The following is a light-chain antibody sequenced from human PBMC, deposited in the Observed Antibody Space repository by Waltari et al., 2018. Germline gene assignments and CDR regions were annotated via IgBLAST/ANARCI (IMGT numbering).Light chain of an antibody. CDR1: SGSITSNF. Sequence: NFILTQPHSVSESPGKTVTISCTRRSGSITSNFVQWYRQRPGSPPTTVITENDQKPSPMLQRVSSSIAASANSASLTISGLTTDDEADYYCQSYDANDVWVFGGGTKLTVL. CDR2: END. J-gene: IGLJ3*02. V-gene: IGLV6-57*01. CDR3: QSYDANDVWV.